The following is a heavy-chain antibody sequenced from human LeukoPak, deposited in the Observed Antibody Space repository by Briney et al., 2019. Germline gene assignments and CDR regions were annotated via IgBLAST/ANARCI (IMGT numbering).Heavy chain of an antibody. Sequence: GGSLRLSCAASGFTFSSYSMNWVRQAPGKGLEWVSSIASSSSYIYYGDSVKGRFTISRDNAKNSLYLQMNSLRVEDTAVYYCARGATGFCSGTSCLYYFDSWGRGTLVTVSS. J-gene: IGHJ4*02. CDR2: IASSSSYI. V-gene: IGHV3-21*01. D-gene: IGHD2-2*01. CDR1: GFTFSSYS. CDR3: ARGATGFCSGTSCLYYFDS.